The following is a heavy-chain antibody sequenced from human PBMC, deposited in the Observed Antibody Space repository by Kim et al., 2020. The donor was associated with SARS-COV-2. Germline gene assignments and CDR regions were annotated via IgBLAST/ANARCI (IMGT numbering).Heavy chain of an antibody. CDR1: GGSISSYY. J-gene: IGHJ4*02. Sequence: SETLSLTCTVSGGSISSYYWSWIRQPPGKGLEWIGYIYYSGSTNYNPSLKSRVTISVDTSKNQFSLKLSSVTAADTAVYYCARVKDVDTDPQTAGVYFDYWGQGTRVTVSS. D-gene: IGHD5-18*01. CDR3: ARVKDVDTDPQTAGVYFDY. CDR2: IYYSGST. V-gene: IGHV4-59*01.